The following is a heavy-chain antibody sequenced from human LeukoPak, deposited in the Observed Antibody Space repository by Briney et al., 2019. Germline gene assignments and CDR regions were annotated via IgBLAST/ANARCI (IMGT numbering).Heavy chain of an antibody. CDR3: ASRKLGNDY. J-gene: IGHJ4*02. Sequence: SETLSLTCTVSAYSISSGYYWGWIRQPPGKGLEWIGYIYHTGSTSYSPSLKSRVTISADTSQNQFSLKLSSVTAADTAVYYCASRKLGNDYWGQGTLVTVSS. CDR2: IYHTGST. D-gene: IGHD7-27*01. CDR1: AYSISSGYY. V-gene: IGHV4-38-2*02.